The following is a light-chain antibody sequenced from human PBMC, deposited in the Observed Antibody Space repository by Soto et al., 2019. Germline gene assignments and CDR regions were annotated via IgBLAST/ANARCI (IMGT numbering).Light chain of an antibody. J-gene: IGKJ1*01. CDR3: QQYGSSHPGT. CDR2: DEA. V-gene: IGKV3-15*01. Sequence: IVITHSPLTLSVSPGYRSTLSFSSSQSISSNLAWYEQKPGQAPRLLLYDEATRATGRPARFSGSGSGTDFTLTISSLEPEDSAVYYCQQYGSSHPGTFGQGTKVDI. CDR1: QSISSN.